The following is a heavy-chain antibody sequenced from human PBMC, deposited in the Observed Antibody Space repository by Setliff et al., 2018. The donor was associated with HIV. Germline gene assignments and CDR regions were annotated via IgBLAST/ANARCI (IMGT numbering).Heavy chain of an antibody. CDR2: IGTGGDT. Sequence: GGSLRLSCEASGFTFSDYDFHWVRQAAGKGLEWVSAIGTGGDTYYVDSVKGRFTISRGNARNSLYLQMNSLRVGDTAVYYCARGRVLEWLLNHWGQGTRVTVSS. D-gene: IGHD3-3*01. J-gene: IGHJ4*02. V-gene: IGHV3-13*01. CDR3: ARGRVLEWLLNH. CDR1: GFTFSDYD.